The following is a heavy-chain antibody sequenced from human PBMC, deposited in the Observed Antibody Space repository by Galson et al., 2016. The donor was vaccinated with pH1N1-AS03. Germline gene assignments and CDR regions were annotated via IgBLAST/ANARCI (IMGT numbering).Heavy chain of an antibody. CDR3: ARGFLEAVIDY. V-gene: IGHV1-3*01. CDR1: GHNFTNYA. J-gene: IGHJ4*02. D-gene: IGHD3-3*01. CDR2: INVGSGNT. Sequence: SVKVSCKASGHNFTNYAIHWVRQAPGQRLEWMGWINVGSGNTKCSQKFQGRVTMTRDTSASTAYMELSSLTSDDTSVYYCARGFLEAVIDYWGQGSLVTVSS.